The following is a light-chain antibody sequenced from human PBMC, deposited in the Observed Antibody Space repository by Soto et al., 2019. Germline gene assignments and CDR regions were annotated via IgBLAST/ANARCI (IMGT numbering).Light chain of an antibody. V-gene: IGLV2-23*01. CDR2: EGS. J-gene: IGLJ2*01. CDR1: ISDIGTYNL. CDR3: CSYESTNTLV. Sequence: QSALTQPASVSGSPGQSITISCTGSISDIGTYNLVSWFQQHPGKAPKLIIYEGSKRPSGVSNRFSGSKSGNTASLTISGLLAEDEADYYCCSYESTNTLVLGGGTKVTVL.